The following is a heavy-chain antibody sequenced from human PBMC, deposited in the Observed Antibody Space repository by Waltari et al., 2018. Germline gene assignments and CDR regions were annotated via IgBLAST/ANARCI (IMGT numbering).Heavy chain of an antibody. CDR3: ARDSTRRFDY. J-gene: IGHJ4*02. V-gene: IGHV3-7*01. D-gene: IGHD6-6*01. CDR2: INEDGSEK. CDR1: GSGFCSYW. Sequence: EVQLVESGGGLVQPGGSLRLSCAASGSGFCSYWMTWVRQAPGKGLEWVASINEDGSEKQYVDSVKGRFTISRDNAKNSLYLQMNSLRADDTAVYYCARDSTRRFDYWGQGTLVTVSS.